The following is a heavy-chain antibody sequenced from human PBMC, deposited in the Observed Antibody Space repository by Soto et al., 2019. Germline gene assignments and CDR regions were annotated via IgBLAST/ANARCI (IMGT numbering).Heavy chain of an antibody. CDR1: GGTFSRYS. V-gene: IGHV1-69*13. D-gene: IGHD2-2*01. Sequence: SVKVSCKASGGTFSRYSITWVRQAPGHGLEWIGRIIPIFGIASYAQKFQGRVTITADESTSTAYIELSSLRSDDTAVYYCAREDRDRETGLVPAAIDGMDVWGQGTTVTAP. J-gene: IGHJ6*02. CDR2: IIPIFGIA. CDR3: AREDRDRETGLVPAAIDGMDV.